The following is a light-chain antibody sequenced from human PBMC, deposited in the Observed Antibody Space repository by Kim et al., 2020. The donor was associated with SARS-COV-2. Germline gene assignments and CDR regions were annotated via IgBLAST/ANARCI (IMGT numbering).Light chain of an antibody. CDR3: SSYTGSNTLI. CDR2: EVS. Sequence: GQSVPLSCTGTSYDIGRYTYISWCQRRPARAPKLIIYEVSRRPSGVPDRFSGSKSGNTASLTVSGLQAEDEAEYYCSSYTGSNTLIFVGGTQLTVL. J-gene: IGLJ2*01. CDR1: SYDIGRYTY. V-gene: IGLV2-8*01.